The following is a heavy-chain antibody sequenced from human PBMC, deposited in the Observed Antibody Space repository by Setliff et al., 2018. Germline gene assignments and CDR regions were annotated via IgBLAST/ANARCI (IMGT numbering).Heavy chain of an antibody. Sequence: ASVKVSCKAAGYTLSRHYMHWVRQAPGQGLEWMGWISAYSGNTYYAQKLHDRVTLTTDTSTSTAYMELRSLGTDDTAVYYCSRLVRYCTTTTCQRASGGEFWGQGTLVTVSS. CDR3: SRLVRYCTTTTCQRASGGEF. CDR2: ISAYSGNT. D-gene: IGHD2-2*01. J-gene: IGHJ4*02. V-gene: IGHV1-18*04. CDR1: GYTLSRHY.